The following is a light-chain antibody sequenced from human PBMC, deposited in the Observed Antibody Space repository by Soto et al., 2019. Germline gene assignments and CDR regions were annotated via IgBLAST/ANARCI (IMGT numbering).Light chain of an antibody. Sequence: QSVLTQPPSVSAAPGQTVTISCSGSSSNIGSSYVSWYQQVPGTAPKLLIYDDNKRPSRIPDRFSGSKSGTSATLGITGLQTGDEGDYYCGTRDGSLSVVVFGGGTKLTVL. V-gene: IGLV1-51*01. CDR2: DDN. CDR1: SSNIGSSY. J-gene: IGLJ3*02. CDR3: GTRDGSLSVVV.